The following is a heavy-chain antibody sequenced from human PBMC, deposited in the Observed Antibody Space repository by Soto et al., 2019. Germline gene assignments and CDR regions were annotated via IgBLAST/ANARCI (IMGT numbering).Heavy chain of an antibody. V-gene: IGHV4-30-4*01. J-gene: IGHJ5*02. D-gene: IGHD3-22*01. CDR3: ARDIDSSGYDWFDP. CDR2: IYYSGST. CDR1: GGSISSGDYY. Sequence: SETLSLTCTVSGGSISSGDYYWSWIRQPPGKGLEWIGYIYYSGSTYYNPSLKSRVTISVDTSKNQFSLKLSSVTAADTAVYYCARDIDSSGYDWFDPWGQGTLVTSPQ.